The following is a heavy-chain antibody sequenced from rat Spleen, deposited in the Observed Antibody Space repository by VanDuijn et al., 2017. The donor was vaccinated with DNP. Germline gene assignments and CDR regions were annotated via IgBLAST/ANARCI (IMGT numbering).Heavy chain of an antibody. V-gene: IGHV5S10*01. CDR1: GLTLNDYY. CDR2: ITYDGSKT. CDR3: TTLNSGTYDS. D-gene: IGHD1-3*01. J-gene: IGHJ2*01. Sequence: EVQLVESGGGLVQPGRSLKLSCAVSGLTLNDYYMAWVRQAPKKGLEWVATITYDGSKTYYRDSVKGRFTISRDNAKSSLYLHMDSLRSEDTATYYCTTLNSGTYDSWGQGVMVTVSS.